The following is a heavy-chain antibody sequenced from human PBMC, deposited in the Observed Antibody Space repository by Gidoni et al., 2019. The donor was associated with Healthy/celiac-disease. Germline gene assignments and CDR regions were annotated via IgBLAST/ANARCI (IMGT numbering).Heavy chain of an antibody. V-gene: IGHV3-23*01. J-gene: IGHJ5*02. CDR3: AKAIAMVRGGNWFDP. CDR1: GGTFSSYA. Sequence: EVQLLESGGGVGQPGGSRRHAWAASGGTFSSYAMSWVRQAPWKGLGWVSAISGSGGSTYYADSVKGRFTISRDNSKNTLYLQMNSLRAEDTAVYYCAKAIAMVRGGNWFDPWGQGTLVTVSS. D-gene: IGHD3-10*01. CDR2: ISGSGGST.